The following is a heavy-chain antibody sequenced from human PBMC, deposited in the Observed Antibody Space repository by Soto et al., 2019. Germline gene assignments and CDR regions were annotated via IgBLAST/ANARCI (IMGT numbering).Heavy chain of an antibody. J-gene: IGHJ4*02. V-gene: IGHV4-4*02. D-gene: IGHD3-10*01. CDR3: ARRGDYGSGSYYNFDY. Sequence: QVQLQESGPGLVKLSGTLSLTCAVSGGSVSSPNWWTWVRQPPGKGLEWMGEVYHSGSTNYNPSLRGRVTISVDNSKNQFSLRLTSVTAADTAVYYCARRGDYGSGSYYNFDYWGQGTLVTVSS. CDR1: GGSVSSPNW. CDR2: VYHSGST.